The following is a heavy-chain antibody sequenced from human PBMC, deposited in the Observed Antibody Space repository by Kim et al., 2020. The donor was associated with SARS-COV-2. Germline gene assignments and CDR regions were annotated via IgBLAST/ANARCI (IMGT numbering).Heavy chain of an antibody. CDR3: ARGITMVQGVISGRVFAP. CDR1: GDSVSSNSAA. CDR2: TYYRSKWYN. J-gene: IGHJ5*02. V-gene: IGHV6-1*01. Sequence: SQTLSLTCAISGDSVSSNSAAWNWIRQSPSRVLEWLGRTYYRSKWYNDYAVSVKSRITINPDTSKNQFSLQLNSVTPEDTAVYYCARGITMVQGVISGRVFAPWGQGTLVTVSS. D-gene: IGHD3-10*01.